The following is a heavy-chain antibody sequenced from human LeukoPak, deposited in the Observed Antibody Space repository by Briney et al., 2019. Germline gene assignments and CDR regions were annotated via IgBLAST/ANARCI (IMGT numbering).Heavy chain of an antibody. Sequence: ASVKVSCKASGYTFTSYGISWVRQAPGQGLEWMGGFDPEDGETIYAQKFQGRVTMTEDTSTDTAYMELSSLRSEDTAVYYCATDRDDAFGIWGQGTMVTVSS. CDR2: FDPEDGET. CDR3: ATDRDDAFGI. CDR1: GYTFTSYG. J-gene: IGHJ3*02. V-gene: IGHV1-24*01.